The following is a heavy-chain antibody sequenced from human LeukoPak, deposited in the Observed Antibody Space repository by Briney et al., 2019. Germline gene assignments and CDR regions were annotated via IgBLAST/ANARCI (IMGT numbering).Heavy chain of an antibody. CDR1: GFAFSKYW. V-gene: IGHV3-74*03. Sequence: GGSLRLSCAASGFAFSKYWMHWVRQAPGKGLVWVSRIQSDGRKIAYADSVKGRFTVSRDNAKNALYLQMNSLRAEDTAVYYCAREYSGYEAFWGQGTLVTVSS. CDR2: IQSDGRKI. CDR3: AREYSGYEAF. D-gene: IGHD5-12*01. J-gene: IGHJ4*02.